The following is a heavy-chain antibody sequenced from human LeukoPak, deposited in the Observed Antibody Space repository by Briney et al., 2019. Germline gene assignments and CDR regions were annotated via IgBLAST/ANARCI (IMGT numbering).Heavy chain of an antibody. CDR1: GFTFDDYG. CDR3: AREGYSSRIYYYHYMDV. J-gene: IGHJ6*03. CDR2: INWNGEST. D-gene: IGHD6-13*01. V-gene: IGHV3-20*04. Sequence: GGSLRLSCAASGFTFDDYGMSWVRQVPGKGPDWVSGINWNGESTGYADSVKGRFTISRDNAKNSLYLQMNSLRAEDTALYYCAREGYSSRIYYYHYMDVWGKGTTVTVSS.